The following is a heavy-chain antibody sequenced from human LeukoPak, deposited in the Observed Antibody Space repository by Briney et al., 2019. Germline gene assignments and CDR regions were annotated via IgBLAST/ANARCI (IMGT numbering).Heavy chain of an antibody. CDR2: IRSKANGYAT. V-gene: IGHV3-73*01. Sequence: GGSLRPSCAASDFTFSDSAIHWVRQAPGKGLEWVGRIRSKANGYATSYGASAKGRLTISRDDSKNTADLQMNDLRTEDTAVYYCTRLRSDTTGGYYYFMDVWGKGTTVIVSS. CDR1: DFTFSDSA. D-gene: IGHD1-1*01. CDR3: TRLRSDTTGGYYYFMDV. J-gene: IGHJ6*03.